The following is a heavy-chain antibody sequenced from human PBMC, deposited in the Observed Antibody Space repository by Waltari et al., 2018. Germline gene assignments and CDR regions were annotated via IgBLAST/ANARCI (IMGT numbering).Heavy chain of an antibody. Sequence: EVQLLESGGGLVQPGGSLRLSCAASGFTFSSYAMSWVRQAPGKGLAWVSAISGSGGSTYYADSVKGRFTISRDNSKNTLYLQLNSLRVEDTAVYYCAKGSYSSGWYWGQGTLVTVSS. CDR1: GFTFSSYA. J-gene: IGHJ4*02. CDR2: ISGSGGST. CDR3: AKGSYSSGWY. D-gene: IGHD6-19*01. V-gene: IGHV3-23*01.